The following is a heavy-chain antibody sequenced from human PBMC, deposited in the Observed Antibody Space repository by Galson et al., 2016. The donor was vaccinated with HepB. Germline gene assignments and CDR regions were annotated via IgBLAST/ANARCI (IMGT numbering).Heavy chain of an antibody. CDR1: GDSVTSNSAA. CDR2: TYYRSKWIN. Sequence: AISGDSVTSNSAAWNWIRSSPSRGLEWLGRTYYRSKWINDYAESVKSRITINADTSKNQFSLHLNSVTPEDTSVYYCARVGRTAYGMDVWGQGTTVTASS. D-gene: IGHD3-16*01. CDR3: ARVGRTAYGMDV. V-gene: IGHV6-1*01. J-gene: IGHJ6*02.